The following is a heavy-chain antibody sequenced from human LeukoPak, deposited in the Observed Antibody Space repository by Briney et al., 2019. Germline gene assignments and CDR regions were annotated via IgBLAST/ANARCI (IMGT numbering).Heavy chain of an antibody. CDR2: INHSGST. D-gene: IGHD4-11*01. J-gene: IGHJ6*02. CDR1: GGSFSGYY. V-gene: IGHV4-34*01. Sequence: SETLSLTCAVYGGSFSGYYWSWIRQPPGKGLEWIGEINHSGSTNYNPSLKSRVTISVDTSKNQSSLKLSSVTAADTAVYYCARGGSNYNRYYYGMDVWGQGTTVTVSS. CDR3: ARGGSNYNRYYYGMDV.